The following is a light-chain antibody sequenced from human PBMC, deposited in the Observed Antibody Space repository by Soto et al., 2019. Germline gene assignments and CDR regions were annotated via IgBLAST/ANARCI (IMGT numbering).Light chain of an antibody. J-gene: IGLJ3*02. V-gene: IGLV1-47*01. CDR1: RSNIGSAI. CDR2: MNN. Sequence: QSVLTQPPSLSGTPGQTVTISCIGSRSNIGSAIVHWYQQIPGTAPKHLIYMNNQRPSGVPGRFSGSKSGTSASLVITGLRPEDEADYYCVAWDDNLSSRVFGGGTKVTVL. CDR3: VAWDDNLSSRV.